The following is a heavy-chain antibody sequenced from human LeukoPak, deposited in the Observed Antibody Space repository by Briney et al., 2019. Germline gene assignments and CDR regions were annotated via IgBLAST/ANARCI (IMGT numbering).Heavy chain of an antibody. D-gene: IGHD3-9*01. V-gene: IGHV4-61*02. J-gene: IGHJ6*03. CDR1: GGSISSGSYY. CDR2: IYTSGST. CDR3: ARGRKRYDILMAGYYYYMDV. Sequence: SETLSLTCTVSGGSISSGSYYWSWIRQPAGKGLEWIGRIYTSGSTNYNPSLKSRVTISVDTSKNQFSLKLSSVTAADTAVYYCARGRKRYDILMAGYYYYMDVWGKGTTVTVSS.